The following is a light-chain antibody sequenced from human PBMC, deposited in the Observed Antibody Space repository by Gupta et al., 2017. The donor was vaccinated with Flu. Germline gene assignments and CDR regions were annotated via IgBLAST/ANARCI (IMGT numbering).Light chain of an antibody. CDR1: QSVSSN. Sequence: EIVMTQSPATLSVSPGESATLSCRASQSVSSNLAWYQQKPGQAPRLLIYGASTRATGIPARFSGSVSGTEFTLTISSLQSEDFSVYYCQQYNNWSPGFMYTFGHGTKLEIK. V-gene: IGKV3D-15*01. J-gene: IGKJ2*01. CDR3: QQYNNWSPGFMYT. CDR2: GAS.